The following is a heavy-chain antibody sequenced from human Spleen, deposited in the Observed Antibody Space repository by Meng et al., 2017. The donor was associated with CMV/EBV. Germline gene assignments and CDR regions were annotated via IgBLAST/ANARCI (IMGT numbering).Heavy chain of an antibody. Sequence: SVKVSCKASGGTFSSYAISWVRQAPGQGLEWMGGIIPILGIANYAQKFQGRVTITADKSTSTAYMELSSLRSEDTAVYYCARDLSDYDFWSGYYRLVAEVYYYYGMDVWGQGTTVTVSS. CDR1: GGTFSSYA. CDR3: ARDLSDYDFWSGYYRLVAEVYYYYGMDV. D-gene: IGHD3-3*01. CDR2: IIPILGIA. J-gene: IGHJ6*02. V-gene: IGHV1-69*10.